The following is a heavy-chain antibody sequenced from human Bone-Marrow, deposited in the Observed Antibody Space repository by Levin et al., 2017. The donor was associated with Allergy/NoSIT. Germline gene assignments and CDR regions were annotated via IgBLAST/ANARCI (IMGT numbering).Heavy chain of an antibody. J-gene: IGHJ5*02. CDR2: VNPDGTIT. CDR1: GFTLSSYW. V-gene: IGHV3-74*01. CDR3: ARPHSGYATNCFDP. D-gene: IGHD5-12*01. Sequence: GGSLRLSCAASGFTLSSYWMHWVRQAPGKGLVWVSRVNPDGTITSFAESVKGRFTISRDNAKNTLYLQMNSLRVEDTAVYYCARPHSGYATNCFDPWGQGTLVTVSS.